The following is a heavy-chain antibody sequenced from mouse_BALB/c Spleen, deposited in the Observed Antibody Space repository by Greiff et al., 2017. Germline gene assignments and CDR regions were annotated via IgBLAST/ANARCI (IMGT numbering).Heavy chain of an antibody. D-gene: IGHD2-1*01. V-gene: IGHV5-17*02. CDR3: AGGDLGNYYFDY. CDR1: GFTFSSFG. J-gene: IGHJ2*01. Sequence: EVMLVESGGGLVQPGGSRKLSCAASGFTFSSFGMHWVRQAPEKGLEWVAYISSGSSTIYYADTVKGRFTISRDNPKNTLFLQMTSLRSEDTAMYYCAGGDLGNYYFDYWGQGTTLTVSS. CDR2: ISSGSSTI.